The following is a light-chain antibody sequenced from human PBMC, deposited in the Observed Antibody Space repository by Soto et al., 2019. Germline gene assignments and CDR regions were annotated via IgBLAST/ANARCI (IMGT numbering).Light chain of an antibody. Sequence: DIQMTQSPSSLSASVGDRGTITCRASHPININLVWFQQKPGKAPKSLIYAATNLESGVPSRFSGSGGGTDFSLTISRLQPEDFATYYCQHYQRSPPSFGGGTKLEIK. CDR3: QHYQRSPPS. CDR1: HPININ. CDR2: AAT. V-gene: IGKV1-16*01. J-gene: IGKJ4*01.